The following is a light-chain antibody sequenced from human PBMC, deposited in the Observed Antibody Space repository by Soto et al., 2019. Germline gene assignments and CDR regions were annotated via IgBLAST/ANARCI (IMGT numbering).Light chain of an antibody. CDR1: QSISSW. V-gene: IGKV1-5*03. Sequence: DIQMTQSPSTLSASVGDIVTITCRASQSISSWLAWYQQKPGKDPKILIYKASSLESGVPPRFSGSGSGTEFTLTISSLQPDDFETYYCQQYHTWWTFGQGKKVEI. J-gene: IGKJ1*01. CDR3: QQYHTWWT. CDR2: KAS.